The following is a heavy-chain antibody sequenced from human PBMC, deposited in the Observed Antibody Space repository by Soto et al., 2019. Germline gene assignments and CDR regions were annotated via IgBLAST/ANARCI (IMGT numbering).Heavy chain of an antibody. CDR2: ISSSSSYI. D-gene: IGHD3-16*01. V-gene: IGHV3-21*01. CDR3: ARETPRLSAFDI. J-gene: IGHJ3*02. Sequence: PGGSLRLSCAASGFTFSSYSMNWVRQAPGKGLEWVSSISSSSSYIYYADSVKGRFTISRDNAKNSLYLQMNSLRAEDTAVYYCARETPRLSAFDIWGQGTMVTVSS. CDR1: GFTFSSYS.